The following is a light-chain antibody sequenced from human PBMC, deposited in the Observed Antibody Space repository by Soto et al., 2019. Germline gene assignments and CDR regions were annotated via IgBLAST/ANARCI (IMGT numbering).Light chain of an antibody. CDR2: DAS. CDR3: QQYNSYPWT. J-gene: IGKJ1*01. V-gene: IGKV1-5*01. Sequence: IQVTQSPSSLSAYVGDRVTITCRASQSISSWLAWYQQKPGKAPKLLIYDASSLESGVPSRFSGSGSGTEFTLTISSLQPDDFATYYCQQYNSYPWTFGQGTKVDIK. CDR1: QSISSW.